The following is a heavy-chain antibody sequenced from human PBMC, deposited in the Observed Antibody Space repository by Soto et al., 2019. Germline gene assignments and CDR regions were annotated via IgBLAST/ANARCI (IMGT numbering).Heavy chain of an antibody. CDR2: INHSGST. CDR1: GGSFSGYY. Sequence: SETLSLTCAVYGGSFSGYYWSWIRQPPGKGLEWIGEINHSGSTNYNPSLKSRVTISVDTSKNQFSLKLSSVTAADTAVYYCARERLWGRGYYWDQGTLVTVSS. J-gene: IGHJ4*02. CDR3: ARERLWGRGYY. D-gene: IGHD3-10*01. V-gene: IGHV4-34*01.